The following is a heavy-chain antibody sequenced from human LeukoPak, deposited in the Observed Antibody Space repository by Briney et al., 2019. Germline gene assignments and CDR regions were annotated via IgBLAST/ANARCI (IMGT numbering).Heavy chain of an antibody. V-gene: IGHV4-34*01. CDR3: ARGTLRYFDWLSAGFDY. D-gene: IGHD3-9*01. CDR1: GGSFSGYY. CDR2: INHSGST. Sequence: SETLTLTCAAYGGSFSGYYWSWIRQPPGKGLEWIGEINHSGSTNYNPSLKSRVTISVDTSKNQFSLKLSSVTAADTAVYYCARGTLRYFDWLSAGFDYWGQGTLVTVSS. J-gene: IGHJ4*02.